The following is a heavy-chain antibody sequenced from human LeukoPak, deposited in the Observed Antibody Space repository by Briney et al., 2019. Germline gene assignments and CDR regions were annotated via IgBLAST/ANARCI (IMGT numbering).Heavy chain of an antibody. J-gene: IGHJ6*03. V-gene: IGHV4-38-2*02. CDR1: GYSISSGYY. CDR2: IYHSGST. CDR3: ARVAGYSSSWYDKGGYYYYMDV. D-gene: IGHD6-13*01. Sequence: SETLSLTCTVSGYSISSGYYWGWIRQPAGKGLEWIGSIYHSGSTYYNPSLKSRVTISVDTSKNQFSLKLSSVTAADTAVYYCARVAGYSSSWYDKGGYYYYMDVWGKGTTVTVSS.